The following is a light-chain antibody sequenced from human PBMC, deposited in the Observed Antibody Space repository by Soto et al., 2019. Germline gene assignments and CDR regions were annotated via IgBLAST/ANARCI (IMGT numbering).Light chain of an antibody. CDR3: AAWDETLIDV. Sequence: QSALTQPASVSGSPGQSITISCTGTSSDVGGYNYVSWYQLHPGKAPKLIIYEVNNRPSGLSNRFSGSKSGTSASLAISGLQSEDEADYYCAAWDETLIDVFGTGTQLTVL. V-gene: IGLV2-14*01. J-gene: IGLJ1*01. CDR2: EVN. CDR1: SSDVGGYNY.